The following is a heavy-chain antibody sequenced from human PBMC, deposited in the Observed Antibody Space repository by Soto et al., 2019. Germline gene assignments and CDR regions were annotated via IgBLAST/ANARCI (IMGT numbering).Heavy chain of an antibody. V-gene: IGHV3-30*18. D-gene: IGHD3-3*01. CDR2: ISYDGSNK. CDR1: GFTFSSYV. J-gene: IGHJ6*02. Sequence: GGSLRLSCAASGFTFSSYVMHWVRQAPGKGLEWVAVISYDGSNKYYADSVKGRFTISRDNSKNTLYLQMNSLRAEDTAVYYCAKARGGVRLRFLEWPLGQFRYGMDVWGQGTTVTVSS. CDR3: AKARGGVRLRFLEWPLGQFRYGMDV.